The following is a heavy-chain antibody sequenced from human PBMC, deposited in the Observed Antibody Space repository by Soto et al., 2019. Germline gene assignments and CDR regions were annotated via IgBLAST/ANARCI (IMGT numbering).Heavy chain of an antibody. CDR1: GYTFTSYG. V-gene: IGHV1-18*01. CDR2: ISAYNGNT. Sequence: QVQLVQSGAEVKKPGASVKVSCKASGYTFTSYGISWVRQAPGQGLEWMGWISAYNGNTNYAQKLQGRVTMTTDTSTSTAYMELRSLRSEDKAVYYYARDSRQWLVSWFDPWGQGTLVTVSS. D-gene: IGHD6-19*01. J-gene: IGHJ5*01. CDR3: ARDSRQWLVSWFDP.